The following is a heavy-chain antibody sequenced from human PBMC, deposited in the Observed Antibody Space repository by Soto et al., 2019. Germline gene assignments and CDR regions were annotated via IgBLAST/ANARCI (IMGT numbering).Heavy chain of an antibody. D-gene: IGHD3-22*01. CDR2: IYYSGST. J-gene: IGHJ4*02. V-gene: IGHV4-61*01. CDR3: ARVGWEDDSGGSFDC. CDR1: GGSVSSGSYY. Sequence: QVQLQESGPGLVKPSETLSLTCTVSGGSVSSGSYYWSWIRQPPGKGLEWIGYIYYSGSTNYNPSLQRRVTISVDTSTSQFAMKLRSVTAADTAVYYCARVGWEDDSGGSFDCWGQGTLVTVSS.